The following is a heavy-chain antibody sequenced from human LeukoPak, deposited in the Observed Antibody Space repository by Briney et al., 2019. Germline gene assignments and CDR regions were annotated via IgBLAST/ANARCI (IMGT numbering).Heavy chain of an antibody. Sequence: ASVKVSCKASGYTFTGYYIHWVRQAPGQGLEWMGWINPNNGDTNFAQKFQGGVTMTRDTSISTVYMELSRLRSDDTAVYYCAKEGSSGWVPNYWGQGTLVTVSS. CDR2: INPNNGDT. CDR3: AKEGSSGWVPNY. V-gene: IGHV1-2*02. D-gene: IGHD6-19*01. CDR1: GYTFTGYY. J-gene: IGHJ4*02.